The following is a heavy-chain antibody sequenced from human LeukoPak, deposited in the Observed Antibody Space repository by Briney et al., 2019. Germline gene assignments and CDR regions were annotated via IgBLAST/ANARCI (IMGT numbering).Heavy chain of an antibody. CDR3: AKAPVTTCRGAFCYPFDY. CDR2: IRDTGNR. Sequence: GESLKISCKGSGYSFTNYWIGWVRQAPGKVLEWVSAIRDTGNRYHADSVKGRFTISRDSSKNTLFLQMNRLRPEDAAVYYCAKAPVTTCRGAFCYPFDYWGLGTMVTVSS. V-gene: IGHV3-23*01. CDR1: GYSFTNYW. J-gene: IGHJ4*02. D-gene: IGHD2-15*01.